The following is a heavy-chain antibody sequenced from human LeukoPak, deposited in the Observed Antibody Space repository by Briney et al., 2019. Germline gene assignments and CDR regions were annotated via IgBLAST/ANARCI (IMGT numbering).Heavy chain of an antibody. CDR1: GGSISSYY. D-gene: IGHD3-10*01. CDR2: IYYSGST. J-gene: IGHJ5*02. V-gene: IGHV4-59*01. Sequence: PSETLSLTCTVSGGSISSYYWSWIRQPPGKGLEWIGYIYYSGSTNYNPSLKSRVTISVDTSKNQFSLKLSSVTAADTAVYYCARGLDGSGFDPWGQGTLVTVSS. CDR3: ARGLDGSGFDP.